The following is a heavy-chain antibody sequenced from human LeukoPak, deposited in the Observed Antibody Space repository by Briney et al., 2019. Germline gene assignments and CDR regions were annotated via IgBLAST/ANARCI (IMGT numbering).Heavy chain of an antibody. V-gene: IGHV3-21*01. CDR2: VSSSSSYT. CDR3: AGGRLLWFGEQGGFDF. Sequence: GGSLRLSCAASGFTFSSYSMNWVRQAPGKGLEWVSSVSSSSSYTYYADSVKGRFTFSRDNAKNSLYLQMNSLRAEDTAVYYCAGGRLLWFGEQGGFDFWGQGTMVTVSS. CDR1: GFTFSSYS. D-gene: IGHD3-10*01. J-gene: IGHJ3*01.